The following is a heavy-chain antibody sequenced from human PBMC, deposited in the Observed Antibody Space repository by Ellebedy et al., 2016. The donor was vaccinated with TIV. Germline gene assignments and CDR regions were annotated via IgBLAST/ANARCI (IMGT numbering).Heavy chain of an antibody. V-gene: IGHV1-18*01. CDR1: GYTFTSYG. Sequence: ASVKVSCXASGYTFTSYGISWVRQAPGQGLEWMGWISAYNGNTNYAQKLQGRVTMTTDTSTSTAYMELRSLRSEDTAVYYCAKLNGSGTRGPFDYWGQGTLVTVSS. CDR2: ISAYNGNT. D-gene: IGHD3-10*01. J-gene: IGHJ4*02. CDR3: AKLNGSGTRGPFDY.